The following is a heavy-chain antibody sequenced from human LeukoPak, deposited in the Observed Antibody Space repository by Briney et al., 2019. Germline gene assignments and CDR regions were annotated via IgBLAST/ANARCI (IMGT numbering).Heavy chain of an antibody. CDR1: GFTFSSYA. CDR2: ISYDGSNK. J-gene: IGHJ4*02. CDR3: ARDIVVVPAAILY. D-gene: IGHD2-2*01. Sequence: PGRSLRLSCAASGFTFSSYAMHWVRQAPGKGLEWVAVISYDGSNKYYADSVKGRFTISRDNSKNTLYLQMNSLRAEDTAVYCCARDIVVVPAAILYWGQGTLVTVSS. V-gene: IGHV3-30-3*01.